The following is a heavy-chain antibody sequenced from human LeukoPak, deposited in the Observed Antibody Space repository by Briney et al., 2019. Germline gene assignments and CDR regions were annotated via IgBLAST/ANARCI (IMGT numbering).Heavy chain of an antibody. V-gene: IGHV6-1*01. Sequence: SQTLPLTCAISGDSLSNNSAAWNWIRQSPSRGLEWLGRTYYRSKWYYDYAVAVKSRISINPDTSKNQFSLQLSSVTPEDTAVYYCARDPVGGSTIFDYWGQGTLVTVSS. CDR3: ARDPVGGSTIFDY. D-gene: IGHD1-26*01. CDR2: TYYRSKWYY. CDR1: GDSLSNNSAA. J-gene: IGHJ4*02.